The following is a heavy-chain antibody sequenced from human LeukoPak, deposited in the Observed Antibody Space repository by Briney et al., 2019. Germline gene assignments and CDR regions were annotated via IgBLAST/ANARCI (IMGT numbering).Heavy chain of an antibody. V-gene: IGHV3-48*01. D-gene: IGHD3-10*01. CDR3: AKDLFPLTMVRGVITGLDAFDI. CDR1: GFTFSSYS. Sequence: GGSLRLSCAASGFTFSSYSMNWVRQAPGKGLEWVSYISSSSSTIYYADSVKGRFTISRDNAKNSLYLQMNSLRAEDTAVYYCAKDLFPLTMVRGVITGLDAFDIWGQGTMVTVSS. CDR2: ISSSSSTI. J-gene: IGHJ3*02.